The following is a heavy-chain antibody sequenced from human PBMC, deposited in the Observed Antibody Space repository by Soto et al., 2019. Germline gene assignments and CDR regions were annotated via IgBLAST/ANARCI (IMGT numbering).Heavy chain of an antibody. D-gene: IGHD2-21*02. J-gene: IGHJ4*02. CDR3: ARGGSDYYFDY. Sequence: EVQLVESGGGLVQPGGSLRLSCAASGFTFSSYAMHWVRQAPGKGLEYVSTISRNGGSTYYANSVKGRFTISRDNSKNTLYLQMGSPRAEDMAVYYCARGGSDYYFDYWGQGTLVTVSS. CDR2: ISRNGGST. CDR1: GFTFSSYA. V-gene: IGHV3-64*01.